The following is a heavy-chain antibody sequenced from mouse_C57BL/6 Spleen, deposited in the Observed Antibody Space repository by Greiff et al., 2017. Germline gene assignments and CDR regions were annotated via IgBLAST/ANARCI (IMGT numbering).Heavy chain of an antibody. V-gene: IGHV14-2*01. J-gene: IGHJ4*01. Sequence: EVQLQQSGAELVKPGASVKLSCTASGFNIKDYYMNWVKQRTEQGLEWIGRIDPEDGENKYTPKFQGKSTITADTSSNTAYLQLSSLTSEDTAVYYCALYDYLYCYAMDYWGQGTSVTVSS. CDR1: GFNIKDYY. CDR2: IDPEDGEN. D-gene: IGHD2-4*01. CDR3: ALYDYLYCYAMDY.